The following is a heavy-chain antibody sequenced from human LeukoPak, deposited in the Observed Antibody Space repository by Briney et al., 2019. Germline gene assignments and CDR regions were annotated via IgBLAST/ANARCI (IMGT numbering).Heavy chain of an antibody. V-gene: IGHV3-23*01. D-gene: IGHD4-17*01. CDR2: ITDSGRKT. CDR1: GLTFSNYA. Sequence: GGSLRLSYAASGLTFSNYAMNWVRQASGRGLEWVSGITDSGRKTYYADSVKGRFSISRDNSKNTVYLQMSDLRAEDTAVYYCAKITKATTPNYWGQGTLVTVSP. J-gene: IGHJ4*02. CDR3: AKITKATTPNY.